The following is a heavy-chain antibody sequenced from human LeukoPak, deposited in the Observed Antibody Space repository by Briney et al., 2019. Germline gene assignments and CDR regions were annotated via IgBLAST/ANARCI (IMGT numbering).Heavy chain of an antibody. D-gene: IGHD3-22*01. V-gene: IGHV1-18*01. CDR2: ISAYNGNT. CDR1: GYTFTSYG. CDR3: ARLVLYYYDSSGPYFDY. Sequence: ASVKVSCXASGYTFTSYGISWVRRAPGQGLEWMGWISAYNGNTNYAQKLQGRVTMTTDTSTSTAYMELRSLRSDDTAVYYCARLVLYYYDSSGPYFDYWGQGTLVTVSS. J-gene: IGHJ4*02.